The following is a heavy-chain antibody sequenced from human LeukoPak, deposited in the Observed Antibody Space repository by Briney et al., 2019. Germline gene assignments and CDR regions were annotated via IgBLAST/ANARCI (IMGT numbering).Heavy chain of an antibody. CDR1: GFTFSSYW. CDR2: INTDGSST. Sequence: GGSLRLSCAASGFTFSSYWMHWVRQAPGKGLVWVSRINTDGSSTSYADSVKGRVTISRDNAKNTLYLQMNSLRAEDTAVYYCAREGSGYDAHDYWGQGTLVTVSS. CDR3: AREGSGYDAHDY. D-gene: IGHD5-12*01. J-gene: IGHJ4*02. V-gene: IGHV3-74*01.